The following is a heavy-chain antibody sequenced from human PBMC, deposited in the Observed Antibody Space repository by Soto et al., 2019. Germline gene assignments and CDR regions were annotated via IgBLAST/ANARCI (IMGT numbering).Heavy chain of an antibody. V-gene: IGHV4-59*11. Sequence: SETLSLTCTVSGGSIGNQYWTWIRQRPGKGLEWIGHISYSGNTNYNPSLKSRVLTSQDTSNNQFSLRLSSVTAADAAVYYCARRDWNEAFDIWGQGTMVTVSS. CDR3: ARRDWNEAFDI. J-gene: IGHJ3*02. D-gene: IGHD1-1*01. CDR2: ISYSGNT. CDR1: GGSIGNQY.